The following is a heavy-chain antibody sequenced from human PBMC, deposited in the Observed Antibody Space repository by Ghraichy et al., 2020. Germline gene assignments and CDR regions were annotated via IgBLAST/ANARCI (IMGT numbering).Heavy chain of an antibody. CDR1: GGSISSYY. D-gene: IGHD2-15*01. Sequence: SETLSLTCTVSGGSISSYYWSWIRQPPGKGLEWIGYIYYSGSTNYNPSLKSRVTISVDTSKNQFSLKLSSVTAADTAVYYCARALIYCSGGSCSPPYYFDYWGQGTLVTVSS. J-gene: IGHJ4*02. CDR2: IYYSGST. V-gene: IGHV4-59*01. CDR3: ARALIYCSGGSCSPPYYFDY.